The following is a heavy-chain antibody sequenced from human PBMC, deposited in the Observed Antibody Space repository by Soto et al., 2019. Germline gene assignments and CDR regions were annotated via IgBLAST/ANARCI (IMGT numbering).Heavy chain of an antibody. Sequence: GGSLRLSCAASGFTFSSYAMSWVRQAPGKGLEWVSAISGSCGSTSYADSVKGRFTISRDNSKNTLYLQMNSLRAEDTAVYYCAKDRAYSSSSHFDYWGQGTLVTVSS. CDR3: AKDRAYSSSSHFDY. CDR2: ISGSCGST. V-gene: IGHV3-23*01. D-gene: IGHD6-6*01. J-gene: IGHJ4*02. CDR1: GFTFSSYA.